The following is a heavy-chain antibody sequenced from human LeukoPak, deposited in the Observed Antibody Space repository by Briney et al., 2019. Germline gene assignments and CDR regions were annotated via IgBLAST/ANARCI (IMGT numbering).Heavy chain of an antibody. D-gene: IGHD2-15*01. CDR2: MNPNSGNT. CDR1: GYTFTSYD. CDR3: AKAGSEAVVAAYYFDS. J-gene: IGHJ4*02. V-gene: IGHV1-8*01. Sequence: ASVKVSCKASGYTFTSYDINWVRQATGQGLEWMGWMNPNSGNTGYAQKFQGRVTMTRNTSISTAYMELSSLRAEDTAIYYCAKAGSEAVVAAYYFDSWGQGTLVTASS.